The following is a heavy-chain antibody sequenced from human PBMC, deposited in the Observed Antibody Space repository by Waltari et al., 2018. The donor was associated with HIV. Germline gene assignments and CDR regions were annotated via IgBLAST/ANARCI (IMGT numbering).Heavy chain of an antibody. Sequence: QMRLQQWGAGVLKPSETLSLSCAVYGASFKTHYWNWFRQTPGLGLEWIGDVTHAGSANYNPSLKGRVTISVDTSKNQFSLQLRFVTAADTSLYFCARGPVYMANRYFAPSQYYFDAWSQGTLVTVSS. V-gene: IGHV4-34*02. D-gene: IGHD3-9*01. CDR2: VTHAGSA. CDR3: ARGPVYMANRYFAPSQYYFDA. J-gene: IGHJ4*02. CDR1: GASFKTHY.